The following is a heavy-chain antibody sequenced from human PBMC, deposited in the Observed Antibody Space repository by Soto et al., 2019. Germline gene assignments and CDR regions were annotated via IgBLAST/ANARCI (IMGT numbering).Heavy chain of an antibody. J-gene: IGHJ4*02. D-gene: IGHD2-2*01. CDR3: ARSVYCSSTSCQKSNYYFDY. CDR1: GYTFTSYY. V-gene: IGHV1-46*01. Sequence: ASVKVSCKASGYTFTSYYMHWVRQAPGQGLEWMGIINPSGGSTSYAQKFQGRVTMTRDTSTSTVYMELSSLRSEDTAVYYCARSVYCSSTSCQKSNYYFDYWSQGTLVTVSS. CDR2: INPSGGST.